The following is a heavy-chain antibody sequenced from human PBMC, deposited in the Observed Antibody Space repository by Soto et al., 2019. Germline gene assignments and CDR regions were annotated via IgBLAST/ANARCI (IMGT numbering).Heavy chain of an antibody. D-gene: IGHD2-21*02. Sequence: EVQLLGSGGGLVQPGGSLRLSCAASGFTFNNYAMNWVRQAPGKGLEWVSGISGSGGTTYYADSVKGRFTISRVNSRNTLYLQMISLRAGDTAVYYCAKGDRSYCGADCYSDHWGQGTLVTVSS. CDR1: GFTFNNYA. CDR2: ISGSGGTT. CDR3: AKGDRSYCGADCYSDH. V-gene: IGHV3-23*01. J-gene: IGHJ5*02.